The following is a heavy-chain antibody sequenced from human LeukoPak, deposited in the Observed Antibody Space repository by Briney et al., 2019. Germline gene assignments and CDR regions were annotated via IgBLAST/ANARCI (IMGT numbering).Heavy chain of an antibody. CDR3: ARVAGSGWYGDY. J-gene: IGHJ4*02. Sequence: GGSLRPSCAASGFGVSDYYMSWTRHAPRKGLEWVSYISSSGSTIKYADSVKGRVTISRDTAKNSLYLQMNSLRAEDKAVYYCARVAGSGWYGDYWGQGTMVTVSS. CDR2: ISSSGSTI. CDR1: GFGVSDYY. D-gene: IGHD6-19*01. V-gene: IGHV3-11*01.